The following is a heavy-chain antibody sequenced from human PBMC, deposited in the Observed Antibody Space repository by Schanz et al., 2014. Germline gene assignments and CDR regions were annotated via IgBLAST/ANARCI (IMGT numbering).Heavy chain of an antibody. CDR1: GVTFSSYA. J-gene: IGHJ4*02. CDR2: ISGSGGST. Sequence: VQLVESGGGVVQPGRSRRLSCEASGVTFSSYAMTWVRQAPGKGLEWVSGISGSGGSTYDADSVKGRFTISRDNSKNTLYLQMNSLRAEDTAVYYCARDGDFDYWGQGTLVTVSS. V-gene: IGHV3-23*04. CDR3: ARDGDFDY.